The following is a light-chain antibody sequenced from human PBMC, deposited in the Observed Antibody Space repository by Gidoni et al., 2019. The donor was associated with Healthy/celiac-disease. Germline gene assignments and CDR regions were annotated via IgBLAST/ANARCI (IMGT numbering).Light chain of an antibody. CDR1: QSGSSN. Sequence: EIVMTQSPATLSVSSGERATLSCRASQSGSSNLAWYQQKPGQAPRHLIYGASTRATGSPARFSGSGAGTEVTLTISSRQSEDFAVYYCQQYNNWPSYTFGQGTKLEIK. CDR2: GAS. V-gene: IGKV3-15*01. J-gene: IGKJ2*01. CDR3: QQYNNWPSYT.